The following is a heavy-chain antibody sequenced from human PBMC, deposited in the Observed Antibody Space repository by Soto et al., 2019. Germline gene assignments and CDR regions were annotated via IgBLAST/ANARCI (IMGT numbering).Heavy chain of an antibody. CDR2: MNPNSGNT. CDR3: AAGYSSSWHGYYYYGMDV. V-gene: IGHV1-8*01. Sequence: ASVKVSCKASGYTFTSYDINWVRQATGQGLEWMGWMNPNSGNTGYAQKFQGRVTMTRNTSISTAYMELSSLRSEDTAVYYCAAGYSSSWHGYYYYGMDVWGQGTTVPVSS. J-gene: IGHJ6*01. CDR1: GYTFTSYD. D-gene: IGHD6-13*01.